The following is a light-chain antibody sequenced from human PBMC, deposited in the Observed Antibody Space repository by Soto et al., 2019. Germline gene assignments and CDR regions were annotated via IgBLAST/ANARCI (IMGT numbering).Light chain of an antibody. Sequence: DIHATPSPYSVSVSVRYSITISSRASQDIAGYLAWCQHKPGRAHELLIHAASSLQSGAPSRFSGSGSGTDFTLTINSLQPEDFAPYYCQQAYSRPINFGQGTRLEI. CDR2: AAS. CDR3: QQAYSRPIN. CDR1: QDIAGY. J-gene: IGKJ5*01. V-gene: IGKV1D-12*01.